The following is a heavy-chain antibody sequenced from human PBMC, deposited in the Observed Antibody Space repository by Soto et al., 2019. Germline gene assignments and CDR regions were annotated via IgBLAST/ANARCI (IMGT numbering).Heavy chain of an antibody. CDR1: GGTFRNHV. Sequence: SVKVSCKASGGTFRNHVFNWVRQAPGQGLEWMGGIIPIIGTPNYAQKFQGRVTITADASTNTVYLDVSSLRSEDTAVYYCASPSYYDSSGNPRGWFDPWGQGTLVTVSS. V-gene: IGHV1-69*13. J-gene: IGHJ5*02. CDR3: ASPSYYDSSGNPRGWFDP. CDR2: IIPIIGTP. D-gene: IGHD3-22*01.